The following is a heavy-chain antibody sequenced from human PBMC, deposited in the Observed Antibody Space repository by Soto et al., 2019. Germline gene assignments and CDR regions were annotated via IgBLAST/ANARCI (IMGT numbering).Heavy chain of an antibody. CDR2: IYYSGST. CDR3: ARVCTVTTRYYFDY. V-gene: IGHV4-31*03. J-gene: IGHJ4*02. D-gene: IGHD4-4*01. CDR1: VGSISSGGYY. Sequence: PSETLSLTCTFSVGSISSGGYYWSWIRQHPGKGLEWIGYIYYSGSTYYNPSLKSRVTISVDTSKNQFSLKLSSVAAADTAVYYCARVCTVTTRYYFDYWGQGTLVTVSS.